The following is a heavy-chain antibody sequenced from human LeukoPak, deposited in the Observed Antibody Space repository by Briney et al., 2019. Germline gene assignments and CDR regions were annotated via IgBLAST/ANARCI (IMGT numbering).Heavy chain of an antibody. D-gene: IGHD2-15*01. CDR3: ARGCRYCSGGSCYNYYFDY. V-gene: IGHV4-34*01. CDR1: GGSFSGYY. Sequence: SETLSLTCAVYGGSFSGYYWSWIRQPPGKGLEWIGEINHSGSTNYNPSLKSRVTISVDTSNNQFSPKLSSVTAADTAVYYCARGCRYCSGGSCYNYYFDYWGQGTLVTVSS. CDR2: INHSGST. J-gene: IGHJ4*02.